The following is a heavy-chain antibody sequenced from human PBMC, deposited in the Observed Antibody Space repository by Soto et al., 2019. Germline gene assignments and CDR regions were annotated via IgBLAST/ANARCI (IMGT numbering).Heavy chain of an antibody. V-gene: IGHV1-8*01. CDR1: GYTFTSYD. J-gene: IGHJ5*02. D-gene: IGHD2-2*01. Sequence: ASVKVSCKASGYTFTSYDINWVRQATGQGLEWMGWMNPNSGNTGYAQKFQGRVTMTRNTSISTAYMELSSLRSEDTAVYYCARGRRRGLYCSSTSCYNWFDPRGQGTLVTVSS. CDR3: ARGRRRGLYCSSTSCYNWFDP. CDR2: MNPNSGNT.